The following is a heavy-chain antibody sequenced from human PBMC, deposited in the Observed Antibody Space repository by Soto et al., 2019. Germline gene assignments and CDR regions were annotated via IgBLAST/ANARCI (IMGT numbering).Heavy chain of an antibody. Sequence: QVQLVQSGAEVKKPGSSVKVSCKASGGTFSSYAISWVRQAPGQGLEWMVGIIPIFGTANYAQKFQGRVTITADESTSTAYMELSSLRSDDTAVYYCARDVPNYYDSRDSPFDYWGQGTLVTVSS. CDR1: GGTFSSYA. CDR2: IIPIFGTA. J-gene: IGHJ4*02. D-gene: IGHD3-22*01. CDR3: ARDVPNYYDSRDSPFDY. V-gene: IGHV1-69*01.